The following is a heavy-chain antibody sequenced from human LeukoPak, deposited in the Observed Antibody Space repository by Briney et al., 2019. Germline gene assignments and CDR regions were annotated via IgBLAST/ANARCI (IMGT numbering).Heavy chain of an antibody. V-gene: IGHV5-51*01. J-gene: IGHJ6*02. CDR2: IYPGDSDT. Sequence: GESLKISCKGSGYSFTSYWIGWVRQMPGKGLEWMGIIYPGDSDTRYSPSFQGQVTISADRSISTAYLQWSSLKASDTAIYYCARHGAGPREGSGNYYYGMDVWGQGATVTVSS. CDR1: GYSFTSYW. CDR3: ARHGAGPREGSGNYYYGMDV. D-gene: IGHD2-15*01.